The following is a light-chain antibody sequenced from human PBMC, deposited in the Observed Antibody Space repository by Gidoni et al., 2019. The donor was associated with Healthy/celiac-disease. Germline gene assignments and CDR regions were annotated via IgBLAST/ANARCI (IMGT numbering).Light chain of an antibody. CDR1: QSVSSN. CDR3: QQYNNWPSL. Sequence: EIVMTQSPATLSVSPGERATLSCRASQSVSSNLAWYQQKPGQAPSLLFYGASTRATGIPTMFSGSGSGTEFTLTISSLQSEYFAVYYCQQYNNWPSLFGPGTKVDIK. V-gene: IGKV3-15*01. J-gene: IGKJ3*01. CDR2: GAS.